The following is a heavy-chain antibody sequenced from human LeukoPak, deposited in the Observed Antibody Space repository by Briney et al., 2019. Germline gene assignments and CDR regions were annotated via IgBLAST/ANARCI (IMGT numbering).Heavy chain of an antibody. Sequence: PSETLSLTCTVSGGSISSYYWSWIRQPPGKGLEWVGYIYYSGSTNYNPSLKSRVTISVDTSKNQFSLKLNSETAADTAVYYCARDRSGYSSGWYFIDIWGQGTMVTVSS. D-gene: IGHD6-19*01. CDR1: GGSISSYY. CDR2: IYYSGST. V-gene: IGHV4-59*01. J-gene: IGHJ3*02. CDR3: ARDRSGYSSGWYFIDI.